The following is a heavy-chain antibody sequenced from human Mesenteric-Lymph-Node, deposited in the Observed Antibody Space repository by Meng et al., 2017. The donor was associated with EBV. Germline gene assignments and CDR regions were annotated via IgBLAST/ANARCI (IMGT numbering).Heavy chain of an antibody. D-gene: IGHD4/OR15-4a*01. CDR3: ARQVPHDS. CDR1: RFTISSYA. J-gene: IGHJ4*02. CDR2: IRGSGDI. V-gene: IGHV3-23*01. Sequence: GPLLESGGGFARPWGSQRLSCVASRFTISSYAMSWVRQAPGKGLEWVSVIRGSGDIDYAESVKGRFTISRDNSKNTVYLQMNGLRVEDTAIYYCARQVPHDSWGQGTLVTVSS.